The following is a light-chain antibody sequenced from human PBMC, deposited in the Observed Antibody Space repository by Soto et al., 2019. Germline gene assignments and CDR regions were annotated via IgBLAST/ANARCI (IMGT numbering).Light chain of an antibody. CDR3: QQYGSSPFT. V-gene: IGKV3-20*01. Sequence: EIVMTQSPATLSVSPWEIATLSCGASQSVSSNLAWYQQKPGQAPRLLIYGASSRPTGIPDRFSGSGSGTDFTLAISRLEPEDFALYYCQQYGSSPFTFGGGTKVDIK. CDR1: QSVSSN. CDR2: GAS. J-gene: IGKJ4*01.